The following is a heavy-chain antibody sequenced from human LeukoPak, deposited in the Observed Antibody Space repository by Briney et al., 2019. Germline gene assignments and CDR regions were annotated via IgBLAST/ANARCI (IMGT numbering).Heavy chain of an antibody. CDR1: GFTFGSYA. J-gene: IGHJ5*02. Sequence: GGSLRLSCAASGFTFGSYAMSWVRQAPGKGLEWVSAISGSGGSTYYADSAKGRFTISRDNSKNTLYLQMNSLRAEDTAVYYCAKDFGSLGRRSIHTSWGQGTLVTVSS. V-gene: IGHV3-23*01. CDR3: AKDFGSLGRRSIHTS. CDR2: ISGSGGST. D-gene: IGHD2-21*01.